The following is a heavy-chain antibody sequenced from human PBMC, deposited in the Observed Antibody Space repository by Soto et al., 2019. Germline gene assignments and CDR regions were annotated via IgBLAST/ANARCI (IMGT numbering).Heavy chain of an antibody. D-gene: IGHD1-26*01. CDR1: VGSISSYY. J-gene: IGHJ3*02. CDR2: IYTSGST. V-gene: IGHV4-4*07. Sequence: SETLSLTCTVPVGSISSYYWSWMRQPAGKGLEWIGRIYTSGSTNYNPSLKSRVTMSVDTSKNQFSLKLSSVTAADTAVYYCAREVERWELLVGAFDIWGQGTMVTVSS. CDR3: AREVERWELLVGAFDI.